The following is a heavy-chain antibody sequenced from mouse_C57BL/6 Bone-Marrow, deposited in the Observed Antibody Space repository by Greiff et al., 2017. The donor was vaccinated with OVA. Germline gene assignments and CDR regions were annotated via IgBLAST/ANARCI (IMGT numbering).Heavy chain of an antibody. CDR2: ISSGGSYT. CDR3: ARPGVVGYFDY. J-gene: IGHJ2*01. CDR1: GFTFSSYG. D-gene: IGHD1-1*01. Sequence: VESGGDLVKPGGSLKLSCAASGFTFSSYGMSWVRQTPAKRLEWVATISSGGSYTYYPDSVKGRFTLSRDNAKNTLYLQMSSLKSEDTAMYYCARPGVVGYFDYWGQGTTLTVSS. V-gene: IGHV5-6*01.